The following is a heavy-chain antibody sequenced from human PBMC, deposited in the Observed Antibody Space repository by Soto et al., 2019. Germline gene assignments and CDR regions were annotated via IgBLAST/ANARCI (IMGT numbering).Heavy chain of an antibody. V-gene: IGHV1-2*02. Sequence: ASVKVSCKASGYTFTGYYMHWVRQAPGQGLEWMGWINPNSGGTNYAQKFQGRVTMTRDTSISTAYMELSRLRSDDTAVYYCARGYVVVVADWFDPWGQGTLVTVYS. CDR3: ARGYVVVVADWFDP. CDR1: GYTFTGYY. D-gene: IGHD2-15*01. J-gene: IGHJ5*02. CDR2: INPNSGGT.